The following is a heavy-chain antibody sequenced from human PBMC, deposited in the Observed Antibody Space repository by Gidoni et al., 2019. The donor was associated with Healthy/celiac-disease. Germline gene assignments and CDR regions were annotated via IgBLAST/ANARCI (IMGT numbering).Heavy chain of an antibody. CDR3: ARFRVVVTPHDAFDI. CDR2: IYPGDSDT. CDR1: GYGFTSYW. V-gene: IGHV5-51*03. J-gene: IGHJ3*02. D-gene: IGHD2-21*02. Sequence: EVQLVQSGAEVKKPGESLKISCTGSGYGFTSYWIGWVRQMPGKGLEWMGIIYPGDSDTRYSPSFQGQVTISADKSISTAYLQWSSLKASDTAMYYCARFRVVVTPHDAFDIWGQGTMVTVSS.